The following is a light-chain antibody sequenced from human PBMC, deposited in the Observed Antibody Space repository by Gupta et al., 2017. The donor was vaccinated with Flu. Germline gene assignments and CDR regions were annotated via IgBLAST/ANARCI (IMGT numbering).Light chain of an antibody. V-gene: IGLV5-45*02. J-gene: IGLJ1*01. Sequence: QAVLTQPSSLSASPGASARLTCTLRSGINVDTYRIYWYQQKPGSPPQFLLRYKSDSDQQQGFGVPSRFSGSKDASATAGILLISGLRSEDDAYYYCVIWHSSAYVFGAGTKVTVL. CDR3: VIWHSSAYV. CDR1: SGINVDTYR. CDR2: YKSDSDQ.